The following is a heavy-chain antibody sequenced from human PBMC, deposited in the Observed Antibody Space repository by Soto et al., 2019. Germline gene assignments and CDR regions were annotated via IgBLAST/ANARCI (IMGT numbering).Heavy chain of an antibody. Sequence: QVHVQQWGAGLLKPSETLSLTCAVSGESFNPYFWSWIRQPPGKGLEWIAEINQSGGTYYNPSLKSRVAISLDTSKNQFSLTLNPVTAAETAVYYCAIGQGGTNYWGQGTLVTFSS. CDR3: AIGQGGTNY. D-gene: IGHD3-16*01. V-gene: IGHV4-34*02. CDR1: GESFNPYF. CDR2: INQSGGT. J-gene: IGHJ4*02.